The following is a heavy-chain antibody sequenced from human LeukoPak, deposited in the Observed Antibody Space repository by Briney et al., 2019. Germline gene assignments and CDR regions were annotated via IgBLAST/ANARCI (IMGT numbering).Heavy chain of an antibody. CDR1: GFTFDNYA. CDR2: ISWNSDTI. Sequence: GGSPRLSCAASGFTFDNYAMHWVRQAPGKGLEWVSGISWNSDTIDYADSVKGRFTISRDNAKNSLYLQMNSLRAEDMALYYCAKSGSYSSPYYFDYWGQGTLVTVSS. J-gene: IGHJ4*02. V-gene: IGHV3-9*03. D-gene: IGHD3-10*01. CDR3: AKSGSYSSPYYFDY.